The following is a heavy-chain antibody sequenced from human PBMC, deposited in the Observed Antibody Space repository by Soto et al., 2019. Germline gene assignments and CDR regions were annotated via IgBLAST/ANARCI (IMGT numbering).Heavy chain of an antibody. Sequence: EVQLVESGGGLVQPGGSLRLSCAASGFTFSSYSMNWVRQAPGKGLEWVSYISSSSSTIYYADSVKGRFTISRDNAKNSLYLQMNSLRDEDTAVYYCARDLASMIPLNFWFDPWGQGTLVTVSS. CDR3: ARDLASMIPLNFWFDP. V-gene: IGHV3-48*02. CDR2: ISSSSSTI. CDR1: GFTFSSYS. D-gene: IGHD3-22*01. J-gene: IGHJ5*02.